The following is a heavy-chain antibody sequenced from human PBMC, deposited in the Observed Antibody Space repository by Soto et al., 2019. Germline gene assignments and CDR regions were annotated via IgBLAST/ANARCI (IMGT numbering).Heavy chain of an antibody. CDR1: GGTFSSYA. D-gene: IGHD3-22*01. V-gene: IGHV1-69*13. Sequence: GASVKVSCKASGGTFSSYAISWVRQAPGQGLEWMGGIIPIFGTANYAQKFQGRVTITADESTSTAYMELSSLRSEDTAVYYCARDDYYDSSGERWDAFDIWGQGTMVTVSS. CDR3: ARDDYYDSSGERWDAFDI. J-gene: IGHJ3*02. CDR2: IIPIFGTA.